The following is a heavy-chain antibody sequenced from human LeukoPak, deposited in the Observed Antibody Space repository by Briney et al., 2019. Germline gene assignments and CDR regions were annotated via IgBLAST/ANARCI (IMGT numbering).Heavy chain of an antibody. Sequence: PGGSLRLSCAASGFTFITYSMNWVRQAPGKGLEWVSYVSSSSNTIYYADSVKGRFTISRDNAKNSLYLQMNSLRAEDTAVYYCARGRAFRGVIENWGQGTLVTVSS. CDR3: ARGRAFRGVIEN. V-gene: IGHV3-48*04. CDR1: GFTFITYS. CDR2: VSSSSNTI. J-gene: IGHJ4*02. D-gene: IGHD3-16*02.